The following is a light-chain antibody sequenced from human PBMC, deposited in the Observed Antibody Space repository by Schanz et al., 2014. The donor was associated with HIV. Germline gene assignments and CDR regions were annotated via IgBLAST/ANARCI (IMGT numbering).Light chain of an antibody. V-gene: IGLV2-14*03. J-gene: IGLJ3*02. CDR3: STDTTSKTWV. Sequence: QSALTQPASVSGSPGQSIAISCTGTSSDVGGYNYVSWYQQHPGKAPKLMIYDVSNRPSGVSNRFSGSKSGNTASLTVSGLQAEDEAEYYCSTDTTSKTWVFGGGTKLTVL. CDR1: SSDVGGYNY. CDR2: DVS.